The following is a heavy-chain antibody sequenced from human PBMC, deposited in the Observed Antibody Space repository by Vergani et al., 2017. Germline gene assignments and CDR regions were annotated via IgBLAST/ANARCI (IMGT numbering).Heavy chain of an antibody. Sequence: QVQLQESGPGLVKPSQTLSLTCTVSGGSISSCEYYWSWLRQPPGKGLEWIGYNYYSGSTYYNPFLKSRVTISVDTSKSQFSLKLNSVTVATTAVYYCARSRPYCTSGSCPAIWGQGTLVTVSS. J-gene: IGHJ4*02. V-gene: IGHV4-30-4*08. CDR3: ARSRPYCTSGSCPAI. D-gene: IGHD2-15*01. CDR1: GGSISSCEYY. CDR2: NYYSGST.